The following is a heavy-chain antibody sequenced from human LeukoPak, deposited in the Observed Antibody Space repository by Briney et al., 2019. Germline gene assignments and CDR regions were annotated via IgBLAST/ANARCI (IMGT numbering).Heavy chain of an antibody. CDR1: GFTFIDYD. J-gene: IGHJ4*02. Sequence: PGGSLRLSCAASGFTFIDYDMHWVRHVIGKGLEWVSAIGIRGDTHYSGSVKGRFTISRENAESSLYLQMNGLRAEDTAVYYCARGGIQVSGIDEFDYWGQETLVTVSS. CDR3: ARGGIQVSGIDEFDY. CDR2: IGIRGDT. V-gene: IGHV3-13*01. D-gene: IGHD6-19*01.